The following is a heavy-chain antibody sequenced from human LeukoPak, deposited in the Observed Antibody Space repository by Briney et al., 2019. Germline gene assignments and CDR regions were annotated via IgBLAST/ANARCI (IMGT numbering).Heavy chain of an antibody. CDR3: ARGIAAAGTGDYYYYGMDV. Sequence: ASVKVSCKASGYTFTSYDINWVRQAPGQGLEWMGWMNPNSGNTGYAQKFQGRVTMTRNTSISTAYMELSSLRSEDTAVYYCARGIAAAGTGDYYYYGMDVWGQGTTVTVSS. D-gene: IGHD6-13*01. J-gene: IGHJ6*02. CDR1: GYTFTSYD. CDR2: MNPNSGNT. V-gene: IGHV1-8*01.